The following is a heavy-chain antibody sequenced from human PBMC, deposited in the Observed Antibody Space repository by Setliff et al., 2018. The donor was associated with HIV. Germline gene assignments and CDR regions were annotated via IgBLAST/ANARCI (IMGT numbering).Heavy chain of an antibody. Sequence: SETLSLTCTVSGGSISSYYWSWIRQPAGKGLEWIGRIYTSGSTNYNPSLKSRVTMSVDTSKHRFSLKRSSVTAADTAVYYCARDTGVNVAPDGRGYHTFDCWGRGTMVTVSS. CDR2: IYTSGST. J-gene: IGHJ3*01. CDR1: GGSISSYY. D-gene: IGHD2-8*02. V-gene: IGHV4-4*07. CDR3: ARDTGVNVAPDGRGYHTFDC.